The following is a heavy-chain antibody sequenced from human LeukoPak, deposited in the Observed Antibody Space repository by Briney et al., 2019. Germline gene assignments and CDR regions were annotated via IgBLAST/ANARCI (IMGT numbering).Heavy chain of an antibody. Sequence: ASVKVSCKASGYTFTSYGISWVRQAPGQGLEWMGWISAYNGNTNYAQKLQGRVTMTTDTSTSTAYMELRSLRSDDTAAYYCARGLPIFGVDKRFDPWGQGTLVTVSS. J-gene: IGHJ5*02. CDR1: GYTFTSYG. CDR2: ISAYNGNT. CDR3: ARGLPIFGVDKRFDP. D-gene: IGHD3-3*01. V-gene: IGHV1-18*01.